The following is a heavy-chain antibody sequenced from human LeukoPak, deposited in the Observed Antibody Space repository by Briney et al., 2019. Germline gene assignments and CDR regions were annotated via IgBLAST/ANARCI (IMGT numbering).Heavy chain of an antibody. Sequence: ASVKVSCKASGYTFTGYYMHWVRQAPGQGLEWMGWINPNSGGTNYAQKFQGRVTMTEDTSTDTAYMELSSLRSEDTAVYYCARPEYCSGGSCYSYAFDIWGQGTMVTVSS. D-gene: IGHD2-15*01. CDR3: ARPEYCSGGSCYSYAFDI. CDR2: INPNSGGT. J-gene: IGHJ3*02. V-gene: IGHV1-2*02. CDR1: GYTFTGYY.